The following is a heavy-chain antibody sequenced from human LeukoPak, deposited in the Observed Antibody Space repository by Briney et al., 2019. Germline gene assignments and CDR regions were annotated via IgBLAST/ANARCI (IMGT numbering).Heavy chain of an antibody. CDR3: ARSAADYGDYAIDY. Sequence: SETLSLTCTVSGGSISSHYWSWIRQPPGKGLEWIGYIYYSGSTNYNPSLKSRVTISVDTSKNQFSLKLSSVTAADTAVYYCARSAADYGDYAIDYWGQGTLVTVSS. V-gene: IGHV4-59*11. CDR2: IYYSGST. D-gene: IGHD4-17*01. J-gene: IGHJ4*02. CDR1: GGSISSHY.